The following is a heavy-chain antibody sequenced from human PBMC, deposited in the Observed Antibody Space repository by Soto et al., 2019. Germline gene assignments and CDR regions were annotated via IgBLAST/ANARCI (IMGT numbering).Heavy chain of an antibody. D-gene: IGHD1-7*01. CDR3: RRDWDYPVL. CDR1: GFTFANAW. J-gene: IGHJ4*02. V-gene: IGHV3-15*01. CDR2: VRSKADGGTT. Sequence: EVQLVESGGGLVKPGGSLRLSCAASGFTFANAWMSWVRQAPGKGLEWVGRVRSKADGGTTDYAAPVKGRFTISRDDSENTLYLQMNSLKIDDPAVYYCRRDWDYPVLWGQGTLVTVSS.